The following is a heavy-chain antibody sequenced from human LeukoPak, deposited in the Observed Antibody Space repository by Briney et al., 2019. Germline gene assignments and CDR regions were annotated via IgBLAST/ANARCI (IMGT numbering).Heavy chain of an antibody. CDR1: GYTFTGYY. D-gene: IGHD6-13*01. CDR3: ARVGAERQQLVRFGQFDY. V-gene: IGHV1-2*02. Sequence: ASVKVSCKASGYTFTGYYMHWVRQAPGQGLEWMGWINPNSGGTNYAQKFQGRVTMTRDMSISTAYMELSRLRSDDTAVYYCARVGAERQQLVRFGQFDYWGQGTLVTVSS. J-gene: IGHJ4*02. CDR2: INPNSGGT.